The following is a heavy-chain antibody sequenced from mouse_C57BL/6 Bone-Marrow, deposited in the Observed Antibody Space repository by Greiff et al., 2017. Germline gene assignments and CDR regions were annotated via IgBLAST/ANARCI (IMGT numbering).Heavy chain of an antibody. J-gene: IGHJ2*01. CDR2: IYPGNSDT. V-gene: IGHV1-5*01. D-gene: IGHD1-1*01. Sequence: EVQLQQSGTVLARPGASVKMSCKTSGYTFTSYWMHWVKQRPGQGLEWIGAIYPGNSDTSYNQKFKGKAKLTAVTSASTAYMELSSLTNEDSAVYYCTRWTTVVAPLYYFDYWGQGTTLTVSS. CDR1: GYTFTSYW. CDR3: TRWTTVVAPLYYFDY.